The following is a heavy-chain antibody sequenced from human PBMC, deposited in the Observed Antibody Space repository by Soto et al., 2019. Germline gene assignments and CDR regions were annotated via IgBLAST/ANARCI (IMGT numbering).Heavy chain of an antibody. V-gene: IGHV3-21*01. CDR3: ARDYSYDLLPGYYLGPYYMDV. J-gene: IGHJ6*03. Sequence: EVQLVESGGGLVKPGGSLRLSCAASGFTFSSYSMNWVRQAPGKGLGWVSSISSSSSYIYYADSVKGRFTISRDNAKNSLYLQMNSLRAEDTAVYYCARDYSYDLLPGYYLGPYYMDVWDKGTTVTVSS. CDR2: ISSSSSYI. CDR1: GFTFSSYS. D-gene: IGHD3-9*01.